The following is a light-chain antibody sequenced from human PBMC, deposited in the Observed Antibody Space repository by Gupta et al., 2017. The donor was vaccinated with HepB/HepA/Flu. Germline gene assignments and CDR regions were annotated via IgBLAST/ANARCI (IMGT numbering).Light chain of an antibody. CDR3: KQSYRTPQGWVGT. J-gene: IGKJ2*01. Sequence: DIQMTQSPSSLSASVGDRVTITCRASQSISSYLNWYQQKQGKAPKLLIYAASSLKSGVPSRFSGSGSGTDFTLTISSLQPEECATYYCKQSYRTPQGWVGTFGQGTKVEIK. V-gene: IGKV1-39*01. CDR1: QSISSY. CDR2: AAS.